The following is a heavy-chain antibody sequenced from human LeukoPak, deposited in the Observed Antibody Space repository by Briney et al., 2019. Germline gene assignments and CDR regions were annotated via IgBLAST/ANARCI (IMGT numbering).Heavy chain of an antibody. D-gene: IGHD6-6*01. Sequence: SVKVSCKASGGTFSSYAISWVRQAPGQGLEWMGGIIPIFGTANYAQKFQGRVTITADESTSTAYMELRSLRSDDTAVYYCARGGPFFSSSSSKEYYFDYWGQGTLVTVSS. CDR1: GGTFSSYA. J-gene: IGHJ4*02. CDR3: ARGGPFFSSSSSKEYYFDY. CDR2: IIPIFGTA. V-gene: IGHV1-69*13.